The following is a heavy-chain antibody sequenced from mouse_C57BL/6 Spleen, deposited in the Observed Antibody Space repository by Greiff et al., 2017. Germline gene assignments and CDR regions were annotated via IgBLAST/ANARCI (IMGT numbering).Heavy chain of an antibody. D-gene: IGHD1-1*01. CDR3: ARGFYYDGFDY. V-gene: IGHV1-72*01. J-gene: IGHJ2*01. Sequence: QVQLQQPGAELVKPGASVTLSCKASGYTFTSYWMHWVKQRPGRGLEWLGRIDPNSGGTKYNEKFKSKATLTVDKPSRTAYMQLSSLTSEASAVYYWARGFYYDGFDYWGQGTTLTVSA. CDR2: IDPNSGGT. CDR1: GYTFTSYW.